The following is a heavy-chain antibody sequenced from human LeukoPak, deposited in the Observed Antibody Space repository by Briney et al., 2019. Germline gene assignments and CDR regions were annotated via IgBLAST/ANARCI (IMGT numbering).Heavy chain of an antibody. V-gene: IGHV4-4*08. CDR2: IYTSGST. J-gene: IGHJ4*02. Sequence: SETLSLTCTVSGGSISSYYWSWIRQPPGKGLEWIGYIYTSGSTNYNPSLKSRVTISVDKSKNQFSLKLSSVTAADTAVYYCARDRGSSSFDYWGQGTLVTVSS. D-gene: IGHD6-6*01. CDR1: GGSISSYY. CDR3: ARDRGSSSFDY.